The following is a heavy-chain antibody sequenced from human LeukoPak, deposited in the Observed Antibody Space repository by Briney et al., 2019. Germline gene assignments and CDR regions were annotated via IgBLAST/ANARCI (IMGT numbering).Heavy chain of an antibody. Sequence: PSQTLSLTCSVSGGSISSGDHYWTWLRQPPGGGLEWMGFITLYSDTTSYNPSLKSRLMISIDTSKNQFSLTLTSVTAADTSVYFCARGFSYDFADYWGQGILVTVSS. CDR2: ITLYSDTT. CDR3: ARGFSYDFADY. D-gene: IGHD3-22*01. J-gene: IGHJ4*02. CDR1: GGSISSGDHY. V-gene: IGHV4-30-4*01.